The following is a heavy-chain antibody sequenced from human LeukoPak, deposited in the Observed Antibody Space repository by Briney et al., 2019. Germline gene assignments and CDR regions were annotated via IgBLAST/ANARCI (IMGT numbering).Heavy chain of an antibody. Sequence: PGGSLRLSCAASGFTFSSYGMHWVRQAPGKGLEWVANIKQDGSEKYYVDSAKGRFTISRDNAKNSLYLQMNSLRAEDTAVYYCAELGITMIGGVWGKGTMVTISS. V-gene: IGHV3-7*01. D-gene: IGHD3-10*02. CDR2: IKQDGSEK. J-gene: IGHJ6*04. CDR1: GFTFSSYG. CDR3: AELGITMIGGV.